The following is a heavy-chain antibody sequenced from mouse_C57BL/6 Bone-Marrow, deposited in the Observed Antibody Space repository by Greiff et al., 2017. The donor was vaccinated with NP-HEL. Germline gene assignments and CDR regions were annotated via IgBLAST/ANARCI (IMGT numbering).Heavy chain of an antibody. CDR1: GFTFSDYY. CDR2: INYDGSST. Sequence: DVKLVESEGGLVQPGSSMKLSCTASGFTFSDYYMAWVRQVPEKGLEWVANINYDGSSTYYLDSLKSRFIISRDNAKNILYLQMSSLKSEDTATYYCARGVYYYGRDYYAMDYWGQGTSVTVSS. D-gene: IGHD1-1*01. CDR3: ARGVYYYGRDYYAMDY. V-gene: IGHV5-16*01. J-gene: IGHJ4*01.